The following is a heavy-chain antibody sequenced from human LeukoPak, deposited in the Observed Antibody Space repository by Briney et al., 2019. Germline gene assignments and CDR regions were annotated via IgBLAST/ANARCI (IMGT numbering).Heavy chain of an antibody. J-gene: IGHJ4*02. Sequence: GGSLRLSCAASGFTLTSFWMYWIRQAPGKGLVWVSRINSDGSKTHYAEAVKGRFTISRDNAKNTLYLQMTSLRAEDTAVYYCVREIDDERAYWGQGTLVTVSS. D-gene: IGHD3-3*01. CDR2: INSDGSKT. CDR3: VREIDDERAY. V-gene: IGHV3-74*01. CDR1: GFTLTSFW.